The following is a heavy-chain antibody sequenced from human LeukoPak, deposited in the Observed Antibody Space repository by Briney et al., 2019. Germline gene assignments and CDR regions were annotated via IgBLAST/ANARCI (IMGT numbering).Heavy chain of an antibody. V-gene: IGHV4-34*01. J-gene: IGHJ4*02. CDR1: GGSFSGYY. Sequence: SETLSLTCAVYGGSFSGYYWSWIRQPPGKGLEWIGEINHSGSTNYNPSLKSRVTISVDTSKNQFSLKLSSVTAADTAVYYCARGQRGGLRKLGPNESDYWGQGTLVTVSS. D-gene: IGHD3-16*01. CDR2: INHSGST. CDR3: ARGQRGGLRKLGPNESDY.